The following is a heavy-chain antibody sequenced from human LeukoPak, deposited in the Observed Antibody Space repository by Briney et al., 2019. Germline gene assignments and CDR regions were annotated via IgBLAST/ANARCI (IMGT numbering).Heavy chain of an antibody. D-gene: IGHD3-10*01. V-gene: IGHV3-23*01. Sequence: GGSLRLSCSASGFTFSSYAMSWVRQAPGKGLEWVSAISGSGGSAYYADSVKGRFTISRDNPKNTLYLQMNSLRAEDTALYYCAKDRPHYYYGSGSYYAQYDAFDIWGQGTMVTVSS. CDR3: AKDRPHYYYGSGSYYAQYDAFDI. J-gene: IGHJ3*02. CDR2: ISGSGGSA. CDR1: GFTFSSYA.